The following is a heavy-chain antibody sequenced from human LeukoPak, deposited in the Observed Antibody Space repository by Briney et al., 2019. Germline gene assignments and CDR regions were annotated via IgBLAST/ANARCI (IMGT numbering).Heavy chain of an antibody. V-gene: IGHV3-33*01. CDR3: ARDIEGSRAAAGTKPGY. Sequence: GGSLRLSCAASGFTFSSYGMHWVRQAPGKGLEWVAVIWYDGSNKYYADSVKGRFTISRDNSKNTLYLQMNSLRAEDTAVYYCARDIEGSRAAAGTKPGYWGQGTLVTVSS. CDR2: IWYDGSNK. J-gene: IGHJ4*02. D-gene: IGHD6-13*01. CDR1: GFTFSSYG.